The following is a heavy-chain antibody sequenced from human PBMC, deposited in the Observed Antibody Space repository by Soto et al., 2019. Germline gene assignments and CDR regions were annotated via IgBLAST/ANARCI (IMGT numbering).Heavy chain of an antibody. Sequence: KTSETLSLTCTVSGGSMSSYYWTWLRQSPGRGLEWIGYISYSGSTYYNPSLKSRVTISADTSKNQFSLRMNSMIAADTAVYYCAKGPTATTTRADYWGQGILVTVSS. V-gene: IGHV4-59*01. J-gene: IGHJ4*02. CDR1: GGSMSSYY. CDR2: ISYSGST. CDR3: AKGPTATTTRADY. D-gene: IGHD1-1*01.